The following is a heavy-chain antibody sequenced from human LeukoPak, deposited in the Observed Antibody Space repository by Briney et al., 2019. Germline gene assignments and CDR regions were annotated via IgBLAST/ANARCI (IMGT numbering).Heavy chain of an antibody. CDR2: IYSSGSN. CDR3: AREPTSGREPTSGRPLDY. CDR1: GGSISGYF. Sequence: SETLSLTCTVSGGSISGYFWSWIRQPAGKGLEWIGRIYSSGSNNYNPSLKSRVTMSLNTSKNHLSLNLSSVTAADTAVYYCAREPTSGREPTSGRPLDYWGQGTLVTVSS. V-gene: IGHV4-4*07. J-gene: IGHJ4*02. D-gene: IGHD5-12*01.